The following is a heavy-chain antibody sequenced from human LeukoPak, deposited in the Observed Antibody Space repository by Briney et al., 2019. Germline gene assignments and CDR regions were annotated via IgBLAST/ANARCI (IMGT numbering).Heavy chain of an antibody. CDR2: IYTSGST. Sequence: SETLSLTCTVSGGSISSYYRSWIRQPAGKGLEWIGRIYTSGSTNYNPSLKSRITMSVDTSKNQFSLKLSSVTAADTAVYYCARWILPGYYFDYWGQGTLVTVSS. CDR1: GGSISSYY. V-gene: IGHV4-4*07. J-gene: IGHJ4*02. CDR3: ARWILPGYYFDY. D-gene: IGHD2-2*03.